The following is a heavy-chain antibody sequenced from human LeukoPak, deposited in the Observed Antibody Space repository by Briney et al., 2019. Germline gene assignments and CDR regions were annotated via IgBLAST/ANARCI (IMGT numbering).Heavy chain of an antibody. V-gene: IGHV1-46*01. CDR2: INPSGGST. CDR3: ARDSDFWSGYPTPDAFGI. J-gene: IGHJ3*02. D-gene: IGHD3-3*01. CDR1: GYTFTSYY. Sequence: ASVKVSCKASGYTFTSYYMHWVRQAPGQGLEWMGIINPSGGSTSYAQKFQGRVTMTRDTSTSTVYMELSSLRSEDTAVYYCARDSDFWSGYPTPDAFGIWGQGTMVTVSS.